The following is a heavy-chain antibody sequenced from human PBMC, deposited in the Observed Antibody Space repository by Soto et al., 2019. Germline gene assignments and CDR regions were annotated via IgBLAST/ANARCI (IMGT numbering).Heavy chain of an antibody. J-gene: IGHJ4*02. D-gene: IGHD3-3*01. CDR3: ASGTGKSEFDY. CDR1: GFTFSDAW. Sequence: PGGSLRLACAASGFTFSDAWMSWVRQAPGKGLEWVGRIKSKSEAATRDFAAPVKGRFAISRDDSKNTVFLQMNSLKIEDSGVYYCASGTGKSEFDYWGLGTLVTGSS. CDR2: IKSKSEAATR. V-gene: IGHV3-15*01.